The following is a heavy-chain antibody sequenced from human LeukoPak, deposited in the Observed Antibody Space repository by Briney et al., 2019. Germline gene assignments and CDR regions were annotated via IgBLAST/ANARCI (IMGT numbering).Heavy chain of an antibody. CDR2: INTDGSST. J-gene: IGHJ4*02. CDR1: GFSLSSYW. D-gene: IGHD6-13*01. V-gene: IGHV3-74*01. CDR3: AKAAVGTVIDY. Sequence: GGSLRLSCAASGFSLSSYWMHWVRQAPGKGLVWVSRINTDGSSTSYADSVKGRFTISRDNAKNTLYLQMNSLRAEDTAVYYCAKAAVGTVIDYWGQGTLVTVSS.